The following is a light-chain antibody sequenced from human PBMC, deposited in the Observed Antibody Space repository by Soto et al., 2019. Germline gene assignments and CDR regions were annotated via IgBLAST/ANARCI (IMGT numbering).Light chain of an antibody. V-gene: IGKV1-5*01. CDR1: QSVSRW. J-gene: IGKJ1*01. Sequence: DIQMTQSPSTLPASVGDRVTITCRASQSVSRWVAWYQQRPGKPPEVLMYDASSLESGVPARFSGSGSGTEFVRIINRLQPDDFANYYCLQHHEYPRTFGQGTKV. CDR3: LQHHEYPRT. CDR2: DAS.